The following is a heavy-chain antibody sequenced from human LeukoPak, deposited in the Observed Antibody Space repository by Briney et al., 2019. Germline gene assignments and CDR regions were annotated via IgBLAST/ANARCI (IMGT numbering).Heavy chain of an antibody. CDR2: IYHSGST. CDR1: GDSVSSGDYY. Sequence: PSETLSLTCTVSGDSVSSGDYYWSWIRQPPGKGLEWIGYIYHSGSTNYNPSLKSRVTISIDTSKNQFSLKLSSVTAADTAVYYCARDVGYCAGGTCLNWFDPWGQGTLVTVSS. CDR3: ARDVGYCAGGTCLNWFDP. D-gene: IGHD2-15*01. V-gene: IGHV4-61*08. J-gene: IGHJ5*02.